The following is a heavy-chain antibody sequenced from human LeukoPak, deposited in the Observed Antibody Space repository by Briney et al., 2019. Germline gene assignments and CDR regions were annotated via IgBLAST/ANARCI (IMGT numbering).Heavy chain of an antibody. V-gene: IGHV3-23*01. CDR2: ISGSGGST. CDR3: AKSPGGCSGGSCWNYFDY. D-gene: IGHD2-15*01. Sequence: PGGSPRLSCAASGFTFSSYAMSWVRQAPGKGLEWVSAISGSGGSTYYADSVKGRFTISRDNSKNTLYLQMNSLRAEDTAVYYCAKSPGGCSGGSCWNYFDYWGQGTLVTVSS. CDR1: GFTFSSYA. J-gene: IGHJ4*02.